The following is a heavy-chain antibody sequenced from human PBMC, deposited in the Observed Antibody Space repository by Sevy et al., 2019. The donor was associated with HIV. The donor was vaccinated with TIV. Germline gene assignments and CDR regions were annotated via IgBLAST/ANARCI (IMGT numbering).Heavy chain of an antibody. CDR2: IRPDGSDK. CDR1: GFTFSPYW. CDR3: ARGVGLDC. D-gene: IGHD1-26*01. J-gene: IGHJ4*02. V-gene: IGHV3-7*01. Sequence: GGSLRLSCAASGFTFSPYWMTWVRQAPGKGLEWVANIRPDGSDKYYADSVKGRFTISRDNAKNSRYLQMHSLRADDTAMYYCARGVGLDCWGQGALVTVSS.